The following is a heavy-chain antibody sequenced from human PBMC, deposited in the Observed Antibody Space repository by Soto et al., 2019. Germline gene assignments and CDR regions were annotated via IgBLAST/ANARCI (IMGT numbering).Heavy chain of an antibody. J-gene: IGHJ6*02. Sequence: QVQHVQSGAEVKKPGDSVKVSCKASGYSFTGHYMHWVRRAPGQGLEWMGWVNLNTGGTDYAQEFQVRVTMTTATSIRTVYLEVTRLKFDDTAIYYCARDPSSFLGRVYGMDVWGQGTAVTVSS. CDR1: GYSFTGHY. CDR3: ARDPSSFLGRVYGMDV. V-gene: IGHV1-2*02. CDR2: VNLNTGGT.